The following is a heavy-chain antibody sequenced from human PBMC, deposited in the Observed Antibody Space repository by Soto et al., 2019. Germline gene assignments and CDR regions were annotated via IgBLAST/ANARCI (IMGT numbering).Heavy chain of an antibody. CDR1: GYTFTSYY. D-gene: IGHD6-13*01. CDR3: AREGDLSSPTFY. CDR2: INAYNGNT. J-gene: IGHJ4*02. V-gene: IGHV1-18*04. Sequence: ASVKVSCKASGYTFTSYYMHWVRQAPGQGLEWMGRINAYNGNTSYAQKLQGRVTMTTDTSTSTAYMELRSLRSDDTAVYYCAREGDLSSPTFYWGQGTLVTVSS.